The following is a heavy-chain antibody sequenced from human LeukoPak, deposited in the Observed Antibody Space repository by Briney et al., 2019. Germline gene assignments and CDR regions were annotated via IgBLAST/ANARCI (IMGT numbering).Heavy chain of an antibody. Sequence: PSQTLSLTWTVSGGSISSGSYYWNWIRQPAGKGLEWIGRIYTSGSTNYNPSLKSRVTISVDTSKNQFSLKLSSVTAADTAVYYCAREDYCSSTSCYTHLDYWGQGTLVTVSS. J-gene: IGHJ4*02. D-gene: IGHD2-2*02. CDR1: GGSISSGSYY. V-gene: IGHV4-61*02. CDR2: IYTSGST. CDR3: AREDYCSSTSCYTHLDY.